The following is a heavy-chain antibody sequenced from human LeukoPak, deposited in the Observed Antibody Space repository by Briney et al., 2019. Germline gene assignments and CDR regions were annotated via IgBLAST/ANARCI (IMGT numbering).Heavy chain of an antibody. V-gene: IGHV4-39*01. CDR2: TYYSGST. CDR1: GGSISSSSYY. D-gene: IGHD5-18*01. Sequence: SETLSLTCTVSGGSISSSSYYWGWIRQPPGKGLEWIGSTYYSGSTYYNPSLKSRVTISVDTSKNQFSLKLSSVTAADTAVYYCARQARRRIQLWLNPFFDYWGQGTLVTVSS. CDR3: ARQARRRIQLWLNPFFDY. J-gene: IGHJ4*02.